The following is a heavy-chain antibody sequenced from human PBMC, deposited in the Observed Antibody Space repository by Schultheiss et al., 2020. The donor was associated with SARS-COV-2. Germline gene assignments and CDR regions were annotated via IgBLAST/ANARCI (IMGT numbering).Heavy chain of an antibody. CDR3: ASPSPLTYYSDRSRYFES. D-gene: IGHD3-22*01. J-gene: IGHJ4*02. V-gene: IGHV4-39*01. CDR2: LYYSGNT. Sequence: SETLSLTCAVSGGSINNDNWWFSWVRQPPGKGLEWIGSLYYSGNTYNNPSLKGRVTISVDTSKNQFSLKLSSVTAADTAVYYCASPSPLTYYSDRSRYFESWVQGTLVTVSS. CDR1: GGSINNDNWW.